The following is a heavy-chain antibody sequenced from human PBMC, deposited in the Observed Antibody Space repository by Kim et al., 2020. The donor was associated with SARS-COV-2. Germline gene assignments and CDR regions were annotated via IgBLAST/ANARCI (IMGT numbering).Heavy chain of an antibody. V-gene: IGHV4-34*01. CDR3: AIIGGSGSYSTPDY. J-gene: IGHJ4*02. D-gene: IGHD3-10*01. CDR2: INHSGST. Sequence: SETLSLTCAVYGGSFSGYYWSWIRQPPGKGLEWIGEINHSGSTNYNPSLKSRVTISVDTSKNQFSLKLSSVTAADTAVYYCAIIGGSGSYSTPDYWGQGTLVTVSS. CDR1: GGSFSGYY.